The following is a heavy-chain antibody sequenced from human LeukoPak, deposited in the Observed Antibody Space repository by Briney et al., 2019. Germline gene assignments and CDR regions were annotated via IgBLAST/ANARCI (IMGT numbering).Heavy chain of an antibody. CDR1: GFTFSIYE. CDR3: ARAFYDFLTGYPAYFDY. D-gene: IGHD3-9*01. CDR2: ISSSGSTI. Sequence: QSGGSLRLSSAASGFTFSIYEMNSVRQAPGKGLEWGSYISSSGSTIYYADSVKGRFTVSRDNAKNPLYLQMNSLRAEDTAVYYCARAFYDFLTGYPAYFDYWGQGTLVTVSS. J-gene: IGHJ4*02. V-gene: IGHV3-48*03.